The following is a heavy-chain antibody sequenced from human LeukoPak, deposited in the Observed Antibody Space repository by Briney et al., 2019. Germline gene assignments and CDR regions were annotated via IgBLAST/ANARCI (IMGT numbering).Heavy chain of an antibody. D-gene: IGHD3-16*01. CDR1: GFTFSSYW. V-gene: IGHV3-74*01. CDR2: IHSDGGST. Sequence: GGSLRLSCAASGFTFSSYWMHWVRQAPGTGLVWVSRIHSDGGSTYADSVKGRFTISRDNAKNTLYLQMDTLRGEDTAVYYCARGGSTYFDSWGHGTLVTVSS. J-gene: IGHJ4*01. CDR3: ARGGSTYFDS.